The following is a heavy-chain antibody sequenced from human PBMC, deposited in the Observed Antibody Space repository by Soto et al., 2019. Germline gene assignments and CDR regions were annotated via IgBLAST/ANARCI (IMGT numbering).Heavy chain of an antibody. D-gene: IGHD5-12*01. Sequence: GASVKVSCKASGYTFTGYYMHWVRQAPGQGLEWMGWINPNSGGTNYAQKFQGWVTMTRDTSISTAYMELSRLRSDDTAVYYCARSEMATIVYYFDYWGQGTLVTVSS. V-gene: IGHV1-2*04. CDR1: GYTFTGYY. CDR2: INPNSGGT. J-gene: IGHJ4*02. CDR3: ARSEMATIVYYFDY.